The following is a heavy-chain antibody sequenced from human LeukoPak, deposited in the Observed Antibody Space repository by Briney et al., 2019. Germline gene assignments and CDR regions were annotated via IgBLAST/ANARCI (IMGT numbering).Heavy chain of an antibody. J-gene: IGHJ4*02. V-gene: IGHV1-2*02. CDR2: INPNSGGT. Sequence: ASVKVSCKASGYTFTGYYMHWVRQAPGQGLEWMGWINPNSGGTNYAQKFQGRVTMTRDTSISTAYMELSRLRSDDTAVYYCARVGEGWYSSSSGSFWGQGTLVTVSS. CDR3: ARVGEGWYSSSSGSF. CDR1: GYTFTGYY. D-gene: IGHD6-6*01.